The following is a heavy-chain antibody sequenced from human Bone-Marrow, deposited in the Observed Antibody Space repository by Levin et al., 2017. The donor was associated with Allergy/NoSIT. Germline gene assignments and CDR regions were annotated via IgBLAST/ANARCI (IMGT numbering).Heavy chain of an antibody. D-gene: IGHD1-1*01. J-gene: IGHJ6*02. V-gene: IGHV3-21*01. Sequence: GGSLRLSCAASGFTFGSFTMNWVRQTPGKGLEWVSSISDSGASIYYGDSLKGRFTVFRDNAQNSLFLQMDNLRGEDTGVYYCVRDGGGYSFGSDFYYGMDVWGQGTTVTVSS. CDR2: ISDSGASI. CDR1: GFTFGSFT. CDR3: VRDGGGYSFGSDFYYGMDV.